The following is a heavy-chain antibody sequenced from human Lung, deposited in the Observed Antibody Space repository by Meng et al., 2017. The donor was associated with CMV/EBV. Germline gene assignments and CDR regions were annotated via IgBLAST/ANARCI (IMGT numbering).Heavy chain of an antibody. J-gene: IGHJ4*02. Sequence: ASVXXSCKVSGYNIIELSMQWVRQAPGKGLEWMGGFDPEDGETIFAQKFQGRVRLTEDTSTNTAYMELRSLTSADTAVYYCVTDDLCSGGDCSVGYWGQGVLVTVSS. CDR3: VTDDLCSGGDCSVGY. V-gene: IGHV1-24*01. CDR2: FDPEDGET. D-gene: IGHD2-21*02. CDR1: GYNIIELS.